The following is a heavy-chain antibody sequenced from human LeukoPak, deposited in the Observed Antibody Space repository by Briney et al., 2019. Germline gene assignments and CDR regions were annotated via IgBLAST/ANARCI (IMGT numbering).Heavy chain of an antibody. D-gene: IGHD4-17*01. CDR1: GFTFSSYS. CDR2: ISSSSSYI. V-gene: IGHV3-21*01. Sequence: GGSLRLSCAASGFTFSSYSMNWVRQAPGKGLEWVSSISSSSSYIYYADSVKGRFTISRDNAKNSLYLQIHSLRAEDTAVYYCARRLRRNYFDYWGQGTLVTVSS. J-gene: IGHJ4*02. CDR3: ARRLRRNYFDY.